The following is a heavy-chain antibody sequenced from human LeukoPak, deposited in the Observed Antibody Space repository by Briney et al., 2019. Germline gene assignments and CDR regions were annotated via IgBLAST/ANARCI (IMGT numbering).Heavy chain of an antibody. J-gene: IGHJ4*02. CDR3: ARDSLSGSYYGVYFDC. CDR1: GFAFSSYG. V-gene: IGHV3-33*01. D-gene: IGHD1-26*01. CDR2: IWYDGSNK. Sequence: PGRSLRLSCAASGFAFSSYGMHWVRQAPGKGLEWVAVIWYDGSNKYYADSVKGRFTISRDNSKNTLYLQMNSLRAEDTAVYYCARDSLSGSYYGVYFDCWGQGTLVTVSS.